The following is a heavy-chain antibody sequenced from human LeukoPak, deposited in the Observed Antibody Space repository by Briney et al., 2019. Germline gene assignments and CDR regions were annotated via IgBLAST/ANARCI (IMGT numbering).Heavy chain of an antibody. CDR2: ISGSVGST. D-gene: IGHD3-22*01. Sequence: PGGSLRLSCAASGFTFSSYAMSWVRQAPGKGLEWVSAISGSVGSTYYADSVEGRFTISRDSSKNTLYLQMNSLRAEDTAVYYCAKDSSGYYRAFDYWGQGTLVTVSS. J-gene: IGHJ4*02. CDR1: GFTFSSYA. CDR3: AKDSSGYYRAFDY. V-gene: IGHV3-23*01.